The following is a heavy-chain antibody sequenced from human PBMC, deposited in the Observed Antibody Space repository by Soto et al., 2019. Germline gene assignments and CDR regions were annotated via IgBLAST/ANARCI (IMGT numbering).Heavy chain of an antibody. V-gene: IGHV5-51*01. CDR1: GDKFTTYW. D-gene: IGHD3-22*01. CDR3: ARPGYYDTSAYSDAFDI. J-gene: IGHJ3*02. CDR2: IYPGDSDT. Sequence: GESLKISCKDSGDKFTTYWIGWVRQMPGRGLEWMGIIYPGDSDTRYSPSFQGQVTISADKSINTAYLQWSSLKASDTAMYYCARPGYYDTSAYSDAFDIWGQGTMVTV.